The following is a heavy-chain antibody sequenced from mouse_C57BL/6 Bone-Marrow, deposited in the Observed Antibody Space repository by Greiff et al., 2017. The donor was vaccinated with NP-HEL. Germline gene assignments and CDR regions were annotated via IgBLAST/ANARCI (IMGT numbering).Heavy chain of an antibody. Sequence: VQLQQPGAELVKPGASVKMSCKASGYTFTSYWITWVKQRPGQGLEWIGDIYPGSGSTNYNEKFKSKATLTVDTSSSTAYMQLSSLTSEDSAVYYCARSGGSSYLYWYFDVWGTGTTVTVSS. J-gene: IGHJ1*03. CDR2: IYPGSGST. CDR1: GYTFTSYW. V-gene: IGHV1-55*01. D-gene: IGHD1-1*01. CDR3: ARSGGSSYLYWYFDV.